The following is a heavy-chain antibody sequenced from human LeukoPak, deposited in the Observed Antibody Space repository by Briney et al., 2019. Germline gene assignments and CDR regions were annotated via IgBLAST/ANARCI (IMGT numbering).Heavy chain of an antibody. V-gene: IGHV3-53*01. J-gene: IGHJ4*02. CDR3: ARDPYFDY. CDR2: IYSGGST. Sequence: PGGSLRLSCVASGFTVSSNYMSWVRQAPGKGLEWVSVIYSGGSTYYADSVKGRFTISRDNSKNTLYLQMNGLRAEDTAVYYCARDPYFDYWGQGTLVTVSS. CDR1: GFTVSSNY.